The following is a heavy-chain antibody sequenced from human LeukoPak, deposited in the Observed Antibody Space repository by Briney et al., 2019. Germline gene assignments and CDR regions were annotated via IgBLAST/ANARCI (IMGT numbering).Heavy chain of an antibody. Sequence: ASVKVSCKTSGYTFTGQYLHWVRQAPGQGLEWMGWINPNSGGTNYAQKFQGRVTMTRDTSISTAYMELSRLRSDDTAVYYCAREVVVAARSLYGMDVWAKGPRSPSP. D-gene: IGHD2-15*01. CDR2: INPNSGGT. CDR3: AREVVVAARSLYGMDV. V-gene: IGHV1-2*02. J-gene: IGHJ6*02. CDR1: GYTFTGQY.